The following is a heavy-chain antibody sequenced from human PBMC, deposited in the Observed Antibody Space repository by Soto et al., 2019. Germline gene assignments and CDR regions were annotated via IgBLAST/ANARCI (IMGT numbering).Heavy chain of an antibody. CDR2: IIPIFGTA. D-gene: IGHD5-18*01. CDR1: GGTLSSYA. CDR3: ARDKGVTAMVRLGYYGMDV. J-gene: IGHJ6*02. Sequence: QVQLVQSGAEVKKPGSSVKVSCKASGGTLSSYAISWVRQAPGQGLEWMGGIIPIFGTANYAQKFQGRVTITADESTSTAYMELSSLRSEDTAVYYCARDKGVTAMVRLGYYGMDVWGQGTTVTVSS. V-gene: IGHV1-69*01.